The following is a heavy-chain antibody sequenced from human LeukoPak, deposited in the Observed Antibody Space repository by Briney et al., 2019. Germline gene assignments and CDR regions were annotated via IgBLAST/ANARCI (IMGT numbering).Heavy chain of an antibody. Sequence: SETLSLTCTVSGGSISSSYYYWGWIRQPPGKGLEWIGSIYYSGSTYYNPSLKSRVTISVDTSKNQFSLKLSSVTATDTAVYYCASLREGGVAHWFDPWGQGTLVTVSS. CDR1: GGSISSSYYY. V-gene: IGHV4-39*01. CDR2: IYYSGST. CDR3: ASLREGGVAHWFDP. J-gene: IGHJ5*02. D-gene: IGHD2-15*01.